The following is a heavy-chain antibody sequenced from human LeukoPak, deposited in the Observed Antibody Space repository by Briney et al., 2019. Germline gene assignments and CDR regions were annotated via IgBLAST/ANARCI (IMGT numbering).Heavy chain of an antibody. CDR2: INPNTGDT. V-gene: IGHV1-2*04. CDR3: ARDRGPQWWGSFDY. Sequence: AAVKVSCKASGYTFTDYYIHLVRQVPGQGLEWMGWINPNTGDTNLAQKLQGWVTMTRDTSIGTAYLELSRLTSDDTAVYYCARDRGPQWWGSFDYWGQGTLVTVSS. D-gene: IGHD3-16*01. CDR1: GYTFTDYY. J-gene: IGHJ4*02.